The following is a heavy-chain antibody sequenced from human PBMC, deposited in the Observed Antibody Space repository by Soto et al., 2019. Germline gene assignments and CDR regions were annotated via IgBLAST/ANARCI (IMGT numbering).Heavy chain of an antibody. V-gene: IGHV1-18*01. Sequence: QVQLVQSGAEVKKPGASVKVYCKTSGYTFTNVGLSWVRQAPGQGLEWMGWISAYNDHTNYAQNFQGRATMTTDTSTSTAYMELRSLRSDDTAVYYCARGGTPIDHWGQGTLVTVSS. J-gene: IGHJ4*02. CDR3: ARGGTPIDH. CDR2: ISAYNDHT. CDR1: GYTFTNVG. D-gene: IGHD3-16*01.